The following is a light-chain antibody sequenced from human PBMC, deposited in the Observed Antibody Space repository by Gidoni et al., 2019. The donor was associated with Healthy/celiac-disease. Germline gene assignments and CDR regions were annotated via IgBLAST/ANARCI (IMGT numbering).Light chain of an antibody. CDR1: QSISSY. V-gene: IGKV1-39*01. CDR3: QQSYSILIT. J-gene: IGKJ5*01. CDR2: AAS. Sequence: DIQMTQSPSSLSASVGDRVTITCRASQSISSYLNWYQQKPGNAPKLLIYAASSLQSGVPSRFSGSGSGTDFALTISSLQPEDFATYYCQQSYSILITFGQGTRLEIK.